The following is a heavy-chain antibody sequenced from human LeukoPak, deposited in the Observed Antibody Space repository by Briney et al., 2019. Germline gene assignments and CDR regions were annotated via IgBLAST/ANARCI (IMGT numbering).Heavy chain of an antibody. CDR3: ARGSSRYAFDI. CDR1: GYTFTNFG. CDR2: IIAYNGNT. J-gene: IGHJ3*02. V-gene: IGHV1-18*01. Sequence: ASVKISCKACGYTFTNFGISWVRQAPGQGLEWMGWIIAYNGNTNYAQKFQDTVTMTTDTSTSTAYMELRSLTSDDTAVYYCARGSSRYAFDIWGQGTMVIVSS.